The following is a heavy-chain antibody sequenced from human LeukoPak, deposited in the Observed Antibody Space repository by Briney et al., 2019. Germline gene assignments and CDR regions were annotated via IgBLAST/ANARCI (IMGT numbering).Heavy chain of an antibody. D-gene: IGHD4-17*01. CDR1: GFTFSSYE. V-gene: IGHV3-48*03. CDR2: ISSSDSTI. CDR3: ARDPDYGDYGDY. J-gene: IGHJ4*02. Sequence: GGSLRLSCAASGFTFSSYEMNWVRQAPGKGLEWVSYISSSDSTIYYADSVKGRFTISRDNAKNSLYLQMNSLRAEDTAVYYCARDPDYGDYGDYWGQGTLVTVSS.